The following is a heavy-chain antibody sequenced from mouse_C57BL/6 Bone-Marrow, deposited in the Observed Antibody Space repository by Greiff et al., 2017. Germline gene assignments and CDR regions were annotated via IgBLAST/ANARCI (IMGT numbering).Heavy chain of an antibody. CDR2: IRSKSNNYAT. CDR1: GFSFNTYA. J-gene: IGHJ3*01. D-gene: IGHD2-5*01. Sequence: VQLKESGGGLVQPKGSLKLSCAASGFSFNTYAMNWVRQAPGKGLEWVARIRSKSNNYATYYADSVKDRFTISRDDSESMLYLQMNNLKTEDTAMYYCVSHYSNYVSWFAYWGQGTLVTVSA. CDR3: VSHYSNYVSWFAY. V-gene: IGHV10-1*01.